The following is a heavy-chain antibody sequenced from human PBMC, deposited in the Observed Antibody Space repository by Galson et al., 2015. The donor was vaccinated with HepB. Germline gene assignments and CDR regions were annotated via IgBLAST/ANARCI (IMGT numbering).Heavy chain of an antibody. CDR1: GSAFTSYG. CDR2: ISAYNGNT. V-gene: IGHV1-18*01. D-gene: IGHD3-22*01. J-gene: IGHJ4*02. Sequence: SVKVSCKASGSAFTSYGISWVRQAPGQGLEWMGWISAYNGNTNYAQKLQGRVTMTTDTSTSTAYMELRSLRSDDTAVYYCARGADYYDSSGNDYWGQGTLVTVSS. CDR3: ARGADYYDSSGNDY.